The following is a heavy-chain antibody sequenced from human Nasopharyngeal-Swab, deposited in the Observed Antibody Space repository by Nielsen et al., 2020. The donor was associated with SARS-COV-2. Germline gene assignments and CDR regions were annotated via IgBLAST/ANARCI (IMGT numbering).Heavy chain of an antibody. CDR2: IDWDDDK. Sequence: SGPTLVNPPQTLKLTCTFSGFSLSNSGVGVGWIRQPPGKALEWLARIDWDDDKYYSTSLKTRITISKDTSKNQVVLTMTNMDPVDTATYYCARTHSGLVGMDVLGQGTTVTVSS. CDR3: ARTHSGLVGMDV. D-gene: IGHD3/OR15-3a*01. V-gene: IGHV2-70*11. CDR1: GFSLSNSGVG. J-gene: IGHJ6*02.